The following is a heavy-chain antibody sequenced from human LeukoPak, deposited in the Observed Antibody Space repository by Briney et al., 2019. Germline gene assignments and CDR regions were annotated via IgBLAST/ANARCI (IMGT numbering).Heavy chain of an antibody. CDR1: GGSFSGYY. Sequence: KPSETLSLTCAVYGGSFSGYYWSWIRQPPGKGLEWIGEINHSGSTNYNPSLKSRVTISVDTSKNQFSLKLSSVTAADTAVYYCSSSSSTYSSGWYSPSRARVNFDYWGQGTLVTVSS. V-gene: IGHV4-34*01. D-gene: IGHD6-19*01. CDR2: INHSGST. CDR3: SSSSSTYSSGWYSPSRARVNFDY. J-gene: IGHJ4*02.